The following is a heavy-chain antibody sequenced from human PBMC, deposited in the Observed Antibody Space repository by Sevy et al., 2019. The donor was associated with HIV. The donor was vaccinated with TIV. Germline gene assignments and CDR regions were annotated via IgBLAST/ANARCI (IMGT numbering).Heavy chain of an antibody. D-gene: IGHD3-16*01. V-gene: IGHV3-7*01. CDR1: GFTFSSYW. Sequence: GGCLRLSCAASGFTFSSYWMNWIRQAPGKGLEWVANIKQDGSEKYYVDSVKGRFIISRENAKNSLYLEMNTLRAEDTSVYYCATSGGETWGQGTMVTVSS. CDR2: IKQDGSEK. J-gene: IGHJ5*02. CDR3: ATSGGET.